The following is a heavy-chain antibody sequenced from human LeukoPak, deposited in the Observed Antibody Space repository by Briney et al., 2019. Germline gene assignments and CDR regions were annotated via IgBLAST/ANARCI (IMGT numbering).Heavy chain of an antibody. CDR2: MYYIGST. D-gene: IGHD3-10*01. CDR1: GGSISSSTYY. J-gene: IGHJ4*02. Sequence: SETLSLTCTVSGGSISSSTYYWGWIRQPPGKGLEWIASMYYIGSTYYSPSLKSRVTISVDTSKNQFSLKLSSVTAADTAVYYCARSGSMVRGVMPFDYWGQGTLVTVSS. V-gene: IGHV4-39*07. CDR3: ARSGSMVRGVMPFDY.